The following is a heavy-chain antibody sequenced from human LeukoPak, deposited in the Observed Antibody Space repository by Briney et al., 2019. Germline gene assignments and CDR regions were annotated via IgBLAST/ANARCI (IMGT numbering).Heavy chain of an antibody. V-gene: IGHV3-15*01. CDR2: IKSSSDGGTT. Sequence: GGSLRLSCAASGFTSTHTWMTWVRQAPGRGLEWVGRIKSSSDGGTTDYAAPVKGRFTISRVDSKNTLYLQMNRLNTEETAVYFSTTALRWVQSPFNYWGQGTLVTVSS. J-gene: IGHJ4*02. D-gene: IGHD5-24*01. CDR1: GFTSTHTW. CDR3: TTALRWVQSPFNY.